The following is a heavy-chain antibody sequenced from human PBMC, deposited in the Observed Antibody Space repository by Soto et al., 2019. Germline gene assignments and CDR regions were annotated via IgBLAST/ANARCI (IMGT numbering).Heavy chain of an antibody. CDR2: ISYDGSNK. D-gene: IGHD4-17*01. CDR3: ANAEDYLLDY. CDR1: GFTFSSYG. Sequence: GGSLRLCCAASGFTFSSYGMHWVRQAPGKGLEWVAVISYDGSNKYYADSVKGRFTISRDNSKNTLYLQMNSLRAEDAAVYYCANAEDYLLDYWGQGTLVTVSS. J-gene: IGHJ4*02. V-gene: IGHV3-30*18.